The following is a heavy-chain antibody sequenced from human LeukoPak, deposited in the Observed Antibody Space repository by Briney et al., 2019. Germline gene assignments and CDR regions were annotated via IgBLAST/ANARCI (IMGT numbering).Heavy chain of an antibody. D-gene: IGHD3-22*01. Sequence: PGGSLRLSCAASGFTFSSYWMSWVRQAPGKGLEWVAVISYDGSNKYYADSVKGRFTISRDNSKNTLYLQMNSLRAEDTAVYYCARDGSSRAYYDSSGYYHSEAGGLDYWGQGTLVTVSS. J-gene: IGHJ4*02. CDR1: GFTFSSYW. CDR3: ARDGSSRAYYDSSGYYHSEAGGLDY. V-gene: IGHV3-30*03. CDR2: ISYDGSNK.